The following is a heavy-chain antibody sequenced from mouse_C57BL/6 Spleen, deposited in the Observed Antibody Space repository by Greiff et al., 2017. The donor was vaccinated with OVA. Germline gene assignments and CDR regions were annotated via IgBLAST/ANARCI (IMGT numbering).Heavy chain of an antibody. CDR1: GFTFSDYG. CDR2: ISSGSSTI. J-gene: IGHJ3*01. D-gene: IGHD4-1*01. Sequence: EVHLVESGGGLVKPGGSLKLSCAASGFTFSDYGMHWVRQAPEKGLEWVAYISSGSSTIYYADTVKGRFTISRDNAKNTLFLQMTSLRSEDTAMYYCARGVTGTGFAYWGQGTLVTVSA. V-gene: IGHV5-17*01. CDR3: ARGVTGTGFAY.